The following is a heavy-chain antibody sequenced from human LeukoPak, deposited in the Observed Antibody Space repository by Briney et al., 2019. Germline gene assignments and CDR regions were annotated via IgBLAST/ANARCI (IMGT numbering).Heavy chain of an antibody. CDR3: ARDYDSRTKEYNWFDP. Sequence: SETLSLTCAVYGGSFSGYYWSWIRPPPGKGLEWIGEINHSGSTNYNPSLKSRVTISVDTSKNQFSLKLSSVTAADTAVYYCARDYDSRTKEYNWFDPWGQGTLVTVSS. CDR2: INHSGST. J-gene: IGHJ5*02. CDR1: GGSFSGYY. D-gene: IGHD3-22*01. V-gene: IGHV4-34*01.